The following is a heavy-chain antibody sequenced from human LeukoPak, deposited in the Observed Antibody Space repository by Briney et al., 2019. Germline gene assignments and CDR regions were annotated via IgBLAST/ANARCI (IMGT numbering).Heavy chain of an antibody. CDR2: INTNTGNP. CDR3: ARVDGYALGAYYYYYGMDV. V-gene: IGHV7-4-1*02. Sequence: GASVKVSCKASGYTFTSYAMSWVRPAPGQGLEWMGWINTNTGNPTYAQGFTGRFVFSLDTSVSTAYLQISSLKAEDTAVYYCARVDGYALGAYYYYYGMDVWGQGTTVTVSS. CDR1: GYTFTSYA. D-gene: IGHD5-18*01. J-gene: IGHJ6*02.